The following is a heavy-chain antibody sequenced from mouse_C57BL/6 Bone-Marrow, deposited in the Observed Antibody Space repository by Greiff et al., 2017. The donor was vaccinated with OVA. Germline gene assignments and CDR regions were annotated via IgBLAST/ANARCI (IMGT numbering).Heavy chain of an antibody. CDR3: ASKGNYPFAY. Sequence: VQLQQSGPELVKPGASVKIPCKASGYTFTDYNMDWVKQSHGKSLEWIGDINPNNGGTISNQKFKGKATLTVDKSSSTAYMELRSLTSEDTAVYYCASKGNYPFAYWGQGTLVTVSA. CDR2: INPNNGGT. CDR1: GYTFTDYN. V-gene: IGHV1-18*01. J-gene: IGHJ3*01. D-gene: IGHD2-1*01.